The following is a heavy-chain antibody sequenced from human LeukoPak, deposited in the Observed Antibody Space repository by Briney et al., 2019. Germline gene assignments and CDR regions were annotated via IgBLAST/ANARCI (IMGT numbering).Heavy chain of an antibody. CDR3: AREVISAAIGGYYYHGMDV. V-gene: IGHV3-53*01. CDR2: IYSGGTT. Sequence: GGSLRLSCAASGFSVSSNHMNWVRQAPGKGLEWVSVIYSGGTTYYADSVKGRFTISRDTSKNTLYLQMNSLRAEDTAVYYCAREVISAAIGGYYYHGMDVWGQGTTVTVSS. D-gene: IGHD2-2*01. J-gene: IGHJ6*02. CDR1: GFSVSSNH.